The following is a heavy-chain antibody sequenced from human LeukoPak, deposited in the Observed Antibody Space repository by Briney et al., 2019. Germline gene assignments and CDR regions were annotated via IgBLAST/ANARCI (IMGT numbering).Heavy chain of an antibody. CDR3: ARGGIWFDP. CDR2: IYYSGST. Sequence: KPSETLFLTCTVSGGSISSYYWSWIRQPPGKGLEWIGYIYYSGSTNYNPSLKSRVTISVDTSKNQFSLKLSSVTAADTAVYYCARGGIWFDPWGQGTLVTVSS. J-gene: IGHJ5*02. CDR1: GGSISSYY. V-gene: IGHV4-59*01.